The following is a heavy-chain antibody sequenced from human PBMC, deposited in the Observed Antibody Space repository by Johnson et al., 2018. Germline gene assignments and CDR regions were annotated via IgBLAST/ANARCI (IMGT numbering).Heavy chain of an antibody. Sequence: QVQLVQSGGGVVQAGRSLRVSCAASGFNFSRNAMHWVRQAPGKGLEWVAVISFDESNKQYSDAVKGRFTISRDNSKDTLYLQMNSLRTEDTAVYYCARRYWSGGSCYPGAFHIWGQGTMVTVSS. D-gene: IGHD2-15*01. J-gene: IGHJ3*02. CDR1: GFNFSRNA. CDR2: ISFDESNK. CDR3: ARRYWSGGSCYPGAFHI. V-gene: IGHV3-30*03.